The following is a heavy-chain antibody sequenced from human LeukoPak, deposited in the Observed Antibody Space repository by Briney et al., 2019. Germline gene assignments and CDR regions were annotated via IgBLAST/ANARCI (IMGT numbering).Heavy chain of an antibody. V-gene: IGHV4-61*01. J-gene: IGHJ4*02. CDR3: ARYLVEGAAGTIDY. CDR1: GGSVSSGSYY. CDR2: IYYSGST. Sequence: PSETLSLTCTVSGGSVSSGSYYWSWIRQPPGKGLEWIGYIYYSGSTNYNPSLKSRVTISVDTSKNQFSLKLSSVTAADTAVYYCARYLVEGAAGTIDYWGQGTLVTVSS. D-gene: IGHD6-13*01.